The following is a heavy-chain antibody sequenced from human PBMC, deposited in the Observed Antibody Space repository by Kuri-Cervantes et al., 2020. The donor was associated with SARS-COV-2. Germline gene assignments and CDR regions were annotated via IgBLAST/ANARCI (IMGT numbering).Heavy chain of an antibody. J-gene: IGHJ5*02. CDR2: IYYSGST. Sequence: GSLRLSCTVSGGSISSSSYYWGWIRQPPGKGLEWVGYIYYSGSTNYNPSLKSRVTISVGTSKNQFSLKLSSVTAADTAVYYCARVRSTTAGWFDPWGQGTLVTVSS. D-gene: IGHD2/OR15-2a*01. V-gene: IGHV4-61*05. CDR1: GGSISSSSYY. CDR3: ARVRSTTAGWFDP.